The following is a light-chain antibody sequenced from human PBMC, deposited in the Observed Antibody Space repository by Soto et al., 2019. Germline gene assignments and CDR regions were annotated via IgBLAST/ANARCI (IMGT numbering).Light chain of an antibody. CDR2: DAS. CDR1: QSVSSSY. CDR3: QQYGSSPRT. J-gene: IGKJ2*01. V-gene: IGKV3-20*01. Sequence: EIVLTQSPGTLSLSPGERATLSCRASQSVSSSYLAWYQQKPGQAPRLLIYDASSRATGIPDRFSGSGSGPDFTLTISRLEPEDFAVFYCQQYGSSPRTFGQGTKLEIK.